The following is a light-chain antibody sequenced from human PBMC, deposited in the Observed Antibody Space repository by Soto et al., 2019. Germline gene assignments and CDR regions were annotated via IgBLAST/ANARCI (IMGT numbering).Light chain of an antibody. CDR3: QQYNNWPLYP. CDR2: GAS. Sequence: EIVMTQSPATLSVSPGERATLSCRASQSVSSNLAWYQQKPGQAPRLLIYGASTRATGIPARFSGSGSGTEVTLTICSLQSEEFAVYYCQQYNNWPLYPFGQGTKLEIK. J-gene: IGKJ2*01. V-gene: IGKV3-15*01. CDR1: QSVSSN.